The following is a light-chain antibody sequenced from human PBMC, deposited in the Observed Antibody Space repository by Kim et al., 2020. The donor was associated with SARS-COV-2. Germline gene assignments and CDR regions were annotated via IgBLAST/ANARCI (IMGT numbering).Light chain of an antibody. Sequence: VALGQTVRITCQGDSLRSYYASWYQQKPEQAPVLVIYGKNNRPSGISDRFSGSSSGNTASLTITGAQAEDEADYYCNSRDSSGNRVFGGGTKLTVL. CDR3: NSRDSSGNRV. J-gene: IGLJ3*02. CDR1: SLRSYY. V-gene: IGLV3-19*01. CDR2: GKN.